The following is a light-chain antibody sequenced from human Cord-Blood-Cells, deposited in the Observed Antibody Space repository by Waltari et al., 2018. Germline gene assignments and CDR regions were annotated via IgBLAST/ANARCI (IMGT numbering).Light chain of an antibody. J-gene: IGLJ1*01. V-gene: IGLV2-14*01. CDR2: DVS. CDR3: SSYTSSSTLYV. Sequence: QSALTQPASASALHGQSLTITCTGTSSDVGGYKYFSWYQQHPGQAPKLMIYDVSNRPSGVSKRFSGSKSGTTATLTISGLQAEDEADYYCSSYTSSSTLYVFGTGTKVTVL. CDR1: SSDVGGYKY.